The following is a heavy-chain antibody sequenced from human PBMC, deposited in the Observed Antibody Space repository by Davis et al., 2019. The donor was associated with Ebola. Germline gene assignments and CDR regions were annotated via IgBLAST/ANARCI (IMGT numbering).Heavy chain of an antibody. Sequence: GESLKISCAASGFTFSSYSMNWVRQAPGKGLEWVSSISSSSSYIYYGDSVKGRFTISRDNSNNLLYLQMNSLRAEDTAVYYCARELWFRECNFDYWGQGTLVTVSS. CDR2: ISSSSSYI. J-gene: IGHJ4*02. CDR3: ARELWFRECNFDY. CDR1: GFTFSSYS. V-gene: IGHV3-21*01. D-gene: IGHD3-10*01.